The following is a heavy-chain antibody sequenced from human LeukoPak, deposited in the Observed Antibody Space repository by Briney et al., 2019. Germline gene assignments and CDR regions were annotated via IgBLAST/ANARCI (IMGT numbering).Heavy chain of an antibody. D-gene: IGHD3-10*01. CDR2: MNPNSGNT. V-gene: IGHV1-8*01. Sequence: ASVKVSCKASGYTFASYDINWVRQATGQGLEWMGWMNPNSGNTGYAQKFQGRVTMTRNTSISTAYMELSSLRSEDTAVYYCARDPALRNYHGSGSYHSGYWGQGTLVTVSS. CDR3: ARDPALRNYHGSGSYHSGY. J-gene: IGHJ4*02. CDR1: GYTFASYD.